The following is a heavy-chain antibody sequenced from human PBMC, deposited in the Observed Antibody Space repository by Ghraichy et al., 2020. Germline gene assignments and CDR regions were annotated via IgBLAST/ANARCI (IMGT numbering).Heavy chain of an antibody. CDR1: GGSFSGYY. CDR2: INHSGST. V-gene: IGHV4-34*01. Sequence: SETLSLTCAVYGGSFSGYYWSWIRQPPGKGLEWIGEINHSGSTNYNPSLKSRVTISVDTSKNQFSLKLSSVTAADTAVYYCARKPIRVWFVRAYYFDYWGQGTLVTVSS. D-gene: IGHD3-10*01. CDR3: ARKPIRVWFVRAYYFDY. J-gene: IGHJ4*02.